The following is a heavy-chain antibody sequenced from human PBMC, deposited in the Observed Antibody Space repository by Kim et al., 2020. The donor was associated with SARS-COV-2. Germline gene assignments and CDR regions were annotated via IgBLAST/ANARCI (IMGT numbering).Heavy chain of an antibody. Sequence: SETLSLTCTVSGGSISSYYWSWIRQPPGKGLEWIGYIYYSGSTNYNPSLKSRVTISVDTSKNQFSLKLSSVTAADTAVYYCARASNEDYYYGMDVWGQGTTVTVSS. J-gene: IGHJ6*02. CDR3: ARASNEDYYYGMDV. V-gene: IGHV4-59*13. D-gene: IGHD4-4*01. CDR2: IYYSGST. CDR1: GGSISSYY.